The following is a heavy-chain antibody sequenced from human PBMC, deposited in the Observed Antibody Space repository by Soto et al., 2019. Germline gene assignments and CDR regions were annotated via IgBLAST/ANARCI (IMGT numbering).Heavy chain of an antibody. CDR3: ARDAKGSSGVHFDY. D-gene: IGHD3-3*01. J-gene: IGHJ4*02. CDR2: ISSSSSTI. Sequence: EVQLVESGGGLVQPGGSLRLSCAASGFTFTSHSMNWVRQAPGKGLEWVSYISSSSSTIYYANSVKGRFTISRDNAKNSLYLQMNSLRDEDTAVYYCARDAKGSSGVHFDYWGQGTLVTVSS. CDR1: GFTFTSHS. V-gene: IGHV3-48*02.